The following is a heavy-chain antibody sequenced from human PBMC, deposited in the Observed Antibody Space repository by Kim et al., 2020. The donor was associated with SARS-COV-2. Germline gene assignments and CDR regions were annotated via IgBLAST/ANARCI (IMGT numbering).Heavy chain of an antibody. J-gene: IGHJ4*02. V-gene: IGHV3-11*04. D-gene: IGHD2-2*01. Sequence: YGEPVKGRFTITSDNAKNSLYLQLNRLRAEDTAVYYCARAPVYYAIDYWGQGTLVTVSS. CDR3: ARAPVYYAIDY.